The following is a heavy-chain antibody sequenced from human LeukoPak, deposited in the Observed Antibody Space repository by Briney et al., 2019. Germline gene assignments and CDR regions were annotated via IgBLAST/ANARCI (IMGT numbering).Heavy chain of an antibody. CDR3: AKGVAVASDYYGMDV. Sequence: GGSLRLSCAASGFTFSSYAMSWVRQAPGKGLEWVSAISGSGGSTYYADSVKGRFTISRDNSKNTLYLQMNSLRAEDTAVHYCAKGVAVASDYYGMDVWGQGTTVTVSS. D-gene: IGHD6-19*01. V-gene: IGHV3-23*01. CDR2: ISGSGGST. J-gene: IGHJ6*02. CDR1: GFTFSSYA.